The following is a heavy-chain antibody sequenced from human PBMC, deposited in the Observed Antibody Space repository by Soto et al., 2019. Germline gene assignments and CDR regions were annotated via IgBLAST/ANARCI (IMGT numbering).Heavy chain of an antibody. CDR3: ARAKNYYYYYLDV. J-gene: IGHJ6*03. CDR2: IYHSGST. Sequence: SETLSLTCAVSSGSISSSNWWSWVRQPPGKGLEWIGEIYHSGSTNYNPSLKSRVTISGDKSKNQFSLKLSSVTAADTAVYYCARAKNYYYYYLDVWGQGTTVPVSS. CDR1: SGSISSSNW. V-gene: IGHV4-4*02.